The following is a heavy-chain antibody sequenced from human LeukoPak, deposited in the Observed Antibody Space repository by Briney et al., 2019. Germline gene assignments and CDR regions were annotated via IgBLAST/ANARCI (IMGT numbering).Heavy chain of an antibody. Sequence: PGGSLRLSCAASGFTFSSYAMNWVRQAPGKGLEWVSVISGSGGSTHYADSVKGRFTISRDNSKNTLYLQMNSLRVEDTAVYYCAKRLSFSSSWYYFDYWGQGTLVTVSS. CDR3: AKRLSFSSSWYYFDY. J-gene: IGHJ4*02. D-gene: IGHD6-13*01. V-gene: IGHV3-23*01. CDR1: GFTFSSYA. CDR2: ISGSGGST.